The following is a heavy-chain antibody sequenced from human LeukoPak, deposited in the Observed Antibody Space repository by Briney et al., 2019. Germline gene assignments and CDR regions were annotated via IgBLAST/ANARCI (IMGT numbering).Heavy chain of an antibody. CDR3: ARGDNHDFWSGYLYYFDY. CDR2: LNWNGSTT. J-gene: IGHJ4*02. D-gene: IGHD3-3*01. CDR1: GYTFYNYG. V-gene: IGHV3-20*04. Sequence: GGSLRLSCVTSGYTFYNYGMSWVRQAPGKGLEWVSGLNWNGSTTGYADSVKGRFTISRDNAKNSLYLQMNSLRAEDTAVYYCARGDNHDFWSGYLYYFDYWGQGTLVTVSS.